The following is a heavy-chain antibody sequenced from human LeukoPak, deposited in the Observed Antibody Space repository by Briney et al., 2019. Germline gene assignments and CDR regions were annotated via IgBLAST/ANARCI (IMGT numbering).Heavy chain of an antibody. J-gene: IGHJ4*02. CDR1: GYSISSGYY. Sequence: PSETLSLTCTVSGYSISSGYYWGWIRQPPGKGLEWIGSIFHSGSTYYNPSLKSRVTISVDTSKNQFSLKLSSVTAADTAVYYCARGLSDVYWGQGTLSPSPQ. CDR3: ARGLSDVY. V-gene: IGHV4-38-2*02. CDR2: IFHSGST.